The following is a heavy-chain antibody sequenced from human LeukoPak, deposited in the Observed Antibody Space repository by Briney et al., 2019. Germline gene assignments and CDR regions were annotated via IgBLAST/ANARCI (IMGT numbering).Heavy chain of an antibody. V-gene: IGHV3-74*01. Sequence: GGSLRLSCVASGFSFDDYAMHWVRQAPGKGLEWVSRINSDGSSTSYADSVKGRFTISRDNAKNTLYLQMNSLRAEDTAVYYCARIERQQLGAYYFDYWGQGTLVTVSS. D-gene: IGHD6-13*01. CDR1: GFSFDDYA. CDR3: ARIERQQLGAYYFDY. CDR2: INSDGSST. J-gene: IGHJ4*02.